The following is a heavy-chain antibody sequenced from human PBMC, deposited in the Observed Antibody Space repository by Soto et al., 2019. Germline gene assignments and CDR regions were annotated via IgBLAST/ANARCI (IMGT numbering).Heavy chain of an antibody. CDR3: TRDIGERWAY. J-gene: IGHJ4*02. CDR1: GFTFSSYW. CDR2: IDEYGNTI. V-gene: IGHV3-74*01. D-gene: IGHD3-10*01. Sequence: GGSLRLSCAASGFTFSSYWMHWVRQVPGKGLLWVSRIDEYGNTIDYADSVRGRFTISRDNARNTLYLEMNSLRAEDTALYYCTRDIGERWAYWGPGILVTVSS.